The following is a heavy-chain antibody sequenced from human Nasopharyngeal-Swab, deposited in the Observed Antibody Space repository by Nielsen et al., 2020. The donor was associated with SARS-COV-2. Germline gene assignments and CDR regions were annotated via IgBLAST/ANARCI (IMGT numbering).Heavy chain of an antibody. V-gene: IGHV1-69*01. CDR2: IIPIFGTA. CDR3: ALITMVRGVTAGQLDP. D-gene: IGHD3-10*01. Sequence: WVRQAPGQGLEWMGGIIPIFGTANYAQKFHGRVTITADESTSTAYMELSSLRSEDTAVYYCALITMVRGVTAGQLDPWGQGTLVTVSS. J-gene: IGHJ5*02.